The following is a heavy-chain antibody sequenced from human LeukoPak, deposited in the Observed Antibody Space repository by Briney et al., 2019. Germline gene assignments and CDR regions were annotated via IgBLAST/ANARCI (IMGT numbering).Heavy chain of an antibody. V-gene: IGHV1-69*05. Sequence: ASVKVSCKASGGTFSSYAISWVRQAPGQGLEWMGGIIPIFGTANYAQKFQGRVTITTDESTSTAYMELSSLRSEDTAVYYCARALQRRYCGGGCHFDYWGQGTLVTVSS. CDR3: ARALQRRYCGGGCHFDY. CDR2: IIPIFGTA. J-gene: IGHJ4*02. CDR1: GGTFSSYA. D-gene: IGHD2-21*02.